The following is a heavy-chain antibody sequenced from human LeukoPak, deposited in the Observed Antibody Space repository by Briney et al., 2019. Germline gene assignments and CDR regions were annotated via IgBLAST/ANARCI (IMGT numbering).Heavy chain of an antibody. V-gene: IGHV5-51*01. CDR1: GNSFTSYW. CDR2: IYPGDSDT. J-gene: IGHJ3*02. CDR3: GRIPAAGSLKGSFDI. Sequence: GESLKISCKGSGNSFTSYWIGWVRQMPGKGLEWMGIIYPGDSDTTYSPSFQGQVTISADKSISTAYLQWSSLKASDSAMYYCGRIPAAGSLKGSFDIWGPGTMVTVSS. D-gene: IGHD6-13*01.